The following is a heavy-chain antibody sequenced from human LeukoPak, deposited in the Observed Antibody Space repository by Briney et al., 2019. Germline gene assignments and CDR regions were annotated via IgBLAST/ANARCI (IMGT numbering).Heavy chain of an antibody. J-gene: IGHJ3*02. CDR2: IYSGGSP. CDR1: GFTVSSNY. D-gene: IGHD1-26*01. V-gene: IGHV3-53*01. CDR3: ARTIEGETYDAFDI. Sequence: GGSLRLSCAASGFTVSSNYMSWVRQAPGKGLEWVSIIYSGGSPYYADSLKGRFTTSRDNSKNTLYLQMNSLRADDTAVYYCARTIEGETYDAFDIWGQGTEVTVSS.